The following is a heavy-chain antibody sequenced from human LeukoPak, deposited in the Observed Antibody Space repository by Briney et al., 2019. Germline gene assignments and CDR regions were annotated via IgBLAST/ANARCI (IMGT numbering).Heavy chain of an antibody. Sequence: PGGSLRLSCAASGFTFSNCAMYWVRQAPGKGLEWVSTISASGGSTYYADSVKGRFTISRDNSKNTLYVQMNSLRAEDTAVYYCAKRIGPGISAFDIWGQGTMVSVSS. J-gene: IGHJ3*02. CDR3: AKRIGPGISAFDI. D-gene: IGHD3-10*01. CDR2: ISASGGST. CDR1: GFTFSNCA. V-gene: IGHV3-23*01.